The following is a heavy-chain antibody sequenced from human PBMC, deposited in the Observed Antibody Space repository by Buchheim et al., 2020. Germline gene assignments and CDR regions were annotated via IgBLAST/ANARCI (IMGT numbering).Heavy chain of an antibody. V-gene: IGHV4-4*02. CDR3: AGIPYYYYYGLDV. J-gene: IGHJ6*02. Sequence: QVQLQESGPGLVKPSGTLSLTCDVPGGSISSNYWWSWVRQPPGMGLEWIGVIYHSGSTNYNPSLKSRVTISVDKSKNQFSLKLTSVTAADTAVYYCAGIPYYYYYGLDVWGQGTT. CDR1: GGSISSNYW. D-gene: IGHD2-21*01. CDR2: IYHSGST.